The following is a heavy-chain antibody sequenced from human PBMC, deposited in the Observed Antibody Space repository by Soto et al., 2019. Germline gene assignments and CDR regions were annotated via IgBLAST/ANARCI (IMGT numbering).Heavy chain of an antibody. D-gene: IGHD6-13*01. Sequence: EVHLVESGGGLVQPGRSLKLSCVASGFTFDDYAMYWVRQAPGKGPEWVSGISWSGTKIAYADSVKGRFTISRDNAKNTLYLQMNCLRADDTALYYCAKGGSAALISAAGTGNLFDPWGQARLVTVSS. CDR3: AKGGSAALISAAGTGNLFDP. J-gene: IGHJ5*02. CDR2: ISWSGTKI. V-gene: IGHV3-9*01. CDR1: GFTFDDYA.